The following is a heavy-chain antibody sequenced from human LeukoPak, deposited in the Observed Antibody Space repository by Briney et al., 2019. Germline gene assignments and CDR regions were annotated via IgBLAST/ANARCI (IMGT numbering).Heavy chain of an antibody. CDR2: IRYDGSNK. Sequence: GGSLRLSCAVSGFTFSSYGMHWVRQAPGKGLEWVAFIRYDGSNKYYADSVKGRFTISRDNSKNTLYLQMNSLRAEDTAVYYCANGPFGELTPPYYYYYYGMDVWGQGTTVTVSS. V-gene: IGHV3-30*02. D-gene: IGHD3-10*01. CDR3: ANGPFGELTPPYYYYYYGMDV. CDR1: GFTFSSYG. J-gene: IGHJ6*02.